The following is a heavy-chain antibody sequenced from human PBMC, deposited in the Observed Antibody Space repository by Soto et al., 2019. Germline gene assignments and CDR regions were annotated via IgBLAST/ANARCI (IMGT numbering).Heavy chain of an antibody. J-gene: IGHJ6*02. V-gene: IGHV1-69*12. D-gene: IGHD6-19*01. CDR3: AKGAVAGTPTSYYYYGMDV. CDR1: GGTFITYA. Sequence: QVQLLQSGAEVKKPGSSVRVSCEASGGTFITYAISWVRQAPGQGLEWMGEIIPIFGTVNYAQKFQGRVTITADESTTTVYMDLRSLRSEDTAVYYCAKGAVAGTPTSYYYYGMDVWGQGTTVTVSS. CDR2: IIPIFGTV.